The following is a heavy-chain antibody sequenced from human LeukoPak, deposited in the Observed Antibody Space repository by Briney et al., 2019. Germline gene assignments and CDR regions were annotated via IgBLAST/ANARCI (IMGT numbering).Heavy chain of an antibody. D-gene: IGHD1-7*01. Sequence: GASVKVSCKASGYTFTGYYMHWVRQAPGQGLEWMGWINPNSGGTNYAQKFQGRVTMTRDTSISTAYMELSRLRSDDTAVYYCARDRRRTGTDDAFDIWGQGTMVTVSS. J-gene: IGHJ3*02. V-gene: IGHV1-2*02. CDR1: GYTFTGYY. CDR2: INPNSGGT. CDR3: ARDRRRTGTDDAFDI.